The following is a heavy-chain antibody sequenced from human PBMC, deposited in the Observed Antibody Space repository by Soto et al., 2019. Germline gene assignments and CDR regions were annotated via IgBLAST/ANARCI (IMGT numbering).Heavy chain of an antibody. CDR1: GFTVSSNY. V-gene: IGHV3-53*01. J-gene: IGHJ4*02. CDR2: IYSGGST. CDR3: ARDRRYYDSSGYSSYYFDY. D-gene: IGHD3-22*01. Sequence: PGGSLRLSCAASGFTVSSNYMSWVRQAPGKGLEWVSVIYSGGSTYYADSVKGRFTISRDNSKNTLYLQMNSLRAEDTAVYYYARDRRYYDSSGYSSYYFDYWGQGTLVTVSS.